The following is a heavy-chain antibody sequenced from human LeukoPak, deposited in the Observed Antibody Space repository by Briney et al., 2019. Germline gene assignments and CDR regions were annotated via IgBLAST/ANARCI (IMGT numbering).Heavy chain of an antibody. CDR2: IYYSGST. Sequence: SETLSLTCTVSGGSISSSSYYWGWVRQPPGKGLEWIGSIYYSGSTYYNPSLKSRATISVDTSKNQFSLKLSSVTAADTAVYYCAASQGWFDPWGQGTLVTVSS. D-gene: IGHD6-6*01. V-gene: IGHV4-39*01. CDR3: AASQGWFDP. CDR1: GGSISSSSYY. J-gene: IGHJ5*02.